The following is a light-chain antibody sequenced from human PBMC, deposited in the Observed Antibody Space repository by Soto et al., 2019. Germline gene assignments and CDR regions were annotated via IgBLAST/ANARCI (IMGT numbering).Light chain of an antibody. V-gene: IGKV1-39*01. CDR2: AAS. CDR1: QSISSY. Sequence: DIQMTQSPSSLSASVGDRVTITCRASQSISSYLNWYQHKPGKAPKLLIYAASSLQSGVPSRFSGSGSGTDFTLTISRLEPEDFAMYYCQQCGGSPTFGQGTKVDIK. J-gene: IGKJ1*01. CDR3: QQCGGSPT.